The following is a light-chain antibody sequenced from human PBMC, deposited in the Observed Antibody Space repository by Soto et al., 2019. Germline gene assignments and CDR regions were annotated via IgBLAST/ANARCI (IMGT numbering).Light chain of an antibody. V-gene: IGKV1D-16*01. Sequence: DVQMTQSPSSLSASVGDRVTITCRASQDIKTWLVWYQQKPEQAPKSLIYAASGLQAGVPSRFSGSGSGTDFTLNISSLQPEDSAIYYCQQYNSYPLTLGGGTKLEIK. CDR1: QDIKTW. J-gene: IGKJ4*01. CDR3: QQYNSYPLT. CDR2: AAS.